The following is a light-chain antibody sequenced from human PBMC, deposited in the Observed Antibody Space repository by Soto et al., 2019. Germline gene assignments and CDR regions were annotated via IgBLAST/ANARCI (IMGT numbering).Light chain of an antibody. CDR1: SSNIGAGYD. Sequence: QSVLPQPPSVSGAPGQRVTISCTGSSSNIGAGYDVHWYQQLPGTAPKLLIYGNSNRPSGVPDRFSGSKSGTSASLAITGLQAEDEADYYCQSYDSSHYVFGTGTKVTVL. J-gene: IGLJ1*01. CDR2: GNS. V-gene: IGLV1-40*01. CDR3: QSYDSSHYV.